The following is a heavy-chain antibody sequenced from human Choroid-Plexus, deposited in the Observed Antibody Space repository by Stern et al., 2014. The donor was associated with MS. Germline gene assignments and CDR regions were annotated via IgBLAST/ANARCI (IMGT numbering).Heavy chain of an antibody. V-gene: IGHV3-30*18. D-gene: IGHD2/OR15-2a*01. CDR2: VSYDGSNK. CDR1: GFTFGSCA. Sequence: MQLVESGGGVVQPGRTLRLSCVVSGFTFGSCAMHWVRQAPGKGLEWVAGVSYDGSNKYYADSVKGRFTISRDNSQNTLYMQMSSLRPEDTAVYYCAKDRQYLTYFFDHWGQGSLVTVSS. CDR3: AKDRQYLTYFFDH. J-gene: IGHJ5*02.